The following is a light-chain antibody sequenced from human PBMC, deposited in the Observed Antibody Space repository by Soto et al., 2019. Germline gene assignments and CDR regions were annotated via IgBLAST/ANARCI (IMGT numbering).Light chain of an antibody. J-gene: IGLJ2*01. CDR1: SSNIGAGYD. V-gene: IGLV1-40*01. CDR3: QSYDSSLSGSVE. Sequence: QSVLTQPPSVSGAPGQRVTISCTGSSSNIGAGYDVHWYQQLPGTAPKLLIYGNSNRPSGVPDRFSGSKSGTSASLAITGLQAEDGADYYCQSYDSSLSGSVEFGGGTKVTVL. CDR2: GNS.